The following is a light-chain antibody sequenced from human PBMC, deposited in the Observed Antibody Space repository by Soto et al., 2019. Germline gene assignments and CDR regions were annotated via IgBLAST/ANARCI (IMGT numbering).Light chain of an antibody. V-gene: IGKV1-5*01. Sequence: DIPMTQSPSTLSASVGDRVTITCRASQSISHWLAWYQQKPGKAPKLLIYDASSLEGGVPSRFSGSGSGTEFTLTISSLQPDDFATYYCQQYNSYSPAWTFGQGTKVEIK. J-gene: IGKJ1*01. CDR2: DAS. CDR1: QSISHW. CDR3: QQYNSYSPAWT.